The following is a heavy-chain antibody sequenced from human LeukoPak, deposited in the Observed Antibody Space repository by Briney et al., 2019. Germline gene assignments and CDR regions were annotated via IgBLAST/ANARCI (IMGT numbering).Heavy chain of an antibody. CDR3: ARVWSYCSSTSCYPDAFDI. CDR1: GGTFSSYA. J-gene: IGHJ3*02. Sequence: ASVKVSCKASGGTFSSYAISWVRQAPGQGLEWMGWINPNSGGTKYVQKFQGRVTMTRDTSSSTAYMELSRLRSDDTAVYYCARVWSYCSSTSCYPDAFDIWGQGTVVTVSS. CDR2: INPNSGGT. V-gene: IGHV1-2*02. D-gene: IGHD2-2*01.